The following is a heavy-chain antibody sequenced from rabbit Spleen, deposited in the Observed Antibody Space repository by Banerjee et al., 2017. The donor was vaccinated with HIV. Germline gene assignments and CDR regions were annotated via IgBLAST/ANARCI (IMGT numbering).Heavy chain of an antibody. CDR1: GFSFSSRFY. V-gene: IGHV1S40*01. CDR2: IHSGSSGDT. J-gene: IGHJ4*01. D-gene: IGHD1-1*01. Sequence: QSLEESGGDLVKPGASLTLTCTASGFSFSSRFYMCWVRQAPGKGLEWIACIHSGSSGDTYYASWAKGRFIMSRTSSTTVTLQMTSLTAADTATYFCARDSVAVIGWNFNLWGPGTLVTVS. CDR3: ARDSVAVIGWNFNL.